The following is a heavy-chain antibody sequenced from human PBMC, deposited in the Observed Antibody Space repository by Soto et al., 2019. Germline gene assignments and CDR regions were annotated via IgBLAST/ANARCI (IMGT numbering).Heavy chain of an antibody. D-gene: IGHD1-26*01. J-gene: IGHJ4*01. CDR2: IGSNGGST. CDR3: VKGTWAVPSVSDVFDN. Sequence: GGSLRLSSSASGFTFSGHAMHWLRQGPLTGRQCVSGIGSNGGSTYSAASVKGRFTISRDNSKDTLYLQMSSLRTEDTAIYYCVKGTWAVPSVSDVFDNRRHGTVFTASS. V-gene: IGHV3-64D*06. CDR1: GFTFSGHA.